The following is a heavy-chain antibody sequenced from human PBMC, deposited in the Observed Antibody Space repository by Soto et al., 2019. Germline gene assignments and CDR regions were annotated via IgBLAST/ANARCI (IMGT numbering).Heavy chain of an antibody. D-gene: IGHD1-26*01. Sequence: QVQLVESGGGLVKPGVSLRLSCAASGFTFSDYYMSWLRQAPGTGLEWVSYISSSSSYTNYADSVKGRFTISRYNAKNSLYLQMNSLRAEDTAVYYCASYGRGGSYCGSWGQGTLVTVSS. CDR1: GFTFSDYY. CDR2: ISSSSSYT. CDR3: ASYGRGGSYCGS. J-gene: IGHJ3*01. V-gene: IGHV3-11*06.